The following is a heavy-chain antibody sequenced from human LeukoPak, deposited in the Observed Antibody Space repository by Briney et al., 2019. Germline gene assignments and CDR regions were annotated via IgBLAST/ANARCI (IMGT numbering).Heavy chain of an antibody. Sequence: GGSLRLSCAASGFTFDDYGMSWVRQAPGKGLEWVSVIYSGGSTYYADSVKGRFTISRDNSKNTLYLQMNSLRAEDTAVYYCATTYSSGWYSFDYWGQGTLVTVSS. CDR3: ATTYSSGWYSFDY. CDR2: IYSGGST. J-gene: IGHJ4*02. V-gene: IGHV3-53*01. D-gene: IGHD6-19*01. CDR1: GFTFDDYG.